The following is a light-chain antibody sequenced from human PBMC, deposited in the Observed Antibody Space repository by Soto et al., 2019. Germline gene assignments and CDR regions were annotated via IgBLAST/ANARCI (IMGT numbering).Light chain of an antibody. V-gene: IGKV1-33*01. CDR3: QQYDNLPGYT. Sequence: DIQMTQSPSSLSASVGDRVTITCQASQDISNYLNWYQQKPGKAPKLLIYDASNLETGVPSRFSGSESRTDFTFTISSLQTEDIATYYCQQYDNLPGYTFGQGTKLEIK. J-gene: IGKJ2*01. CDR2: DAS. CDR1: QDISNY.